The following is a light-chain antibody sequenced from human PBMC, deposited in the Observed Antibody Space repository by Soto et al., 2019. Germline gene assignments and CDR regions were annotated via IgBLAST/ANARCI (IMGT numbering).Light chain of an antibody. CDR1: QSIGRY. CDR3: QQSYNIPVT. CDR2: AAS. Sequence: DIQMTQSPSSLSASVGDRVTITCRSSQSIGRYLYWCQQQPGKAPKLLIYAASSLQSGVPSRFSGSGSGTYFTLTISSLQPEDFAIYFCQQSYNIPVTFGQGTRLEI. V-gene: IGKV1-39*01. J-gene: IGKJ5*01.